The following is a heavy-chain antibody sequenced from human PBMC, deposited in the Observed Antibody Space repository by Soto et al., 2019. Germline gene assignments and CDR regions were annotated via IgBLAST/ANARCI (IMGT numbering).Heavy chain of an antibody. CDR2: ISAYNGNT. D-gene: IGHD3-10*01. J-gene: IGHJ6*02. V-gene: IGHV1-18*01. CDR1: GYTVTSYG. CDR3: ARVSTVWFGAYYYGMDV. Sequence: QVQLVQSGAEVKKPGASVKVSCKASGYTVTSYGINWVRQAPGQGLEWMGWISAYNGNTNYAPKLQGRVTMTTDTSTTTAYMELRSLRSDDTAVYYCARVSTVWFGAYYYGMDVWGQGTTVTVSS.